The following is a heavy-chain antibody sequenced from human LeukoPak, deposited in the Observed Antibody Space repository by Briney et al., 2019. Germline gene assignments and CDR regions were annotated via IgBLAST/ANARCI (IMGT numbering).Heavy chain of an antibody. CDR3: ARAVGANQSGREYFQH. CDR2: IYYSGST. J-gene: IGHJ1*01. Sequence: PSETLSLTCTVSGGSISSGGYYWSWIRQHPGKGLEWIGYIYYSGSTYYNPSLKSRVTISVDTSKNQFSLQLSSVTAADTAVYYCARAVGANQSGREYFQHWGQGTLVTVSS. D-gene: IGHD1-26*01. CDR1: GGSISSGGYY. V-gene: IGHV4-31*03.